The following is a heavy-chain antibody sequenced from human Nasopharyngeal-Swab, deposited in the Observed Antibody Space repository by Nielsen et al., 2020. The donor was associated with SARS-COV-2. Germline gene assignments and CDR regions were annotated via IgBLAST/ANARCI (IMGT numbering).Heavy chain of an antibody. J-gene: IGHJ1*01. CDR2: ISWNSGSI. CDR3: ANAQDEYLQH. Sequence: SLKISCAASGFTFDDYAMHWVRQAPGKGLEWVSGISWNSGSIGYADSVKGRFTISRDNAKNSLYLQMNSLRAEDTALYYCANAQDEYLQHWGQGTLVTVSS. CDR1: GFTFDDYA. V-gene: IGHV3-9*01.